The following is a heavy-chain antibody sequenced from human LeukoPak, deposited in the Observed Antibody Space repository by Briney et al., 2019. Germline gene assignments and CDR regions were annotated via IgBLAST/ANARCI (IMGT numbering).Heavy chain of an antibody. CDR3: ARDWEPNYGSGSHNWFDP. CDR1: GFTFSSYA. CDR2: ISYDGSNK. V-gene: IGHV3-30-3*01. Sequence: PGGSLRLSCAASGFTFSSYAMHWVRQAPGKGLEWVAVISYDGSNKYYADSVKGRFTISRDNSKNSLYLQMNSLRAEDTAVYYCARDWEPNYGSGSHNWFDPWGQGTLVTVSS. J-gene: IGHJ5*02. D-gene: IGHD3-10*01.